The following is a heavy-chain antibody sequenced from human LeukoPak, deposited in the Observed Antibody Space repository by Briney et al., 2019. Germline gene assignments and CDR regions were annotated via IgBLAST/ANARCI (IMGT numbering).Heavy chain of an antibody. D-gene: IGHD3-22*01. CDR1: GYTFTGYY. Sequence: GASVKVSCKASGYTFTGYYMHWVRQAPGQGLEWMGWINPNSGGTNYAQKFQGRVTMTRDTSISTAYMELSRLRSDDTAVYYCARGGLYYYDSSQAFDYWGQGTLVTVSS. CDR2: INPNSGGT. CDR3: ARGGLYYYDSSQAFDY. J-gene: IGHJ4*02. V-gene: IGHV1-2*02.